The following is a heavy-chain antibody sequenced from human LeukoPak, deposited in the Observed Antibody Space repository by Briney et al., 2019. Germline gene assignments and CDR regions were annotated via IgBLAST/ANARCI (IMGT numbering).Heavy chain of an antibody. V-gene: IGHV1-2*02. J-gene: IGHJ6*02. CDR3: ARALSYCSSTSCLQSNYYYYGMDV. CDR2: INPNSGGT. Sequence: ASVKVSCKASGYTFTGYYMHWVRQAPGQGLEWMGWINPNSGGTNYAQKFQGRVTMTRDTSISTDYMELSRLRSDDTAVHYCARALSYCSSTSCLQSNYYYYGMDVWGQGTTVTVSS. D-gene: IGHD2-2*01. CDR1: GYTFTGYY.